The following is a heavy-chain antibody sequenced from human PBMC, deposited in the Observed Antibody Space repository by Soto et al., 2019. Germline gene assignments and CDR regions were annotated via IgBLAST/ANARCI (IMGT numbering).Heavy chain of an antibody. V-gene: IGHV6-1*01. Sequence: SQTLSLTCAISGDSVSRNGVAWNWIRQSPSRGLEWLGRTYYRSKWSSDYAVSLKSRITINPDTSKSQVSLQLNSVTPEDTAVYCCVRGHRSAFDYWGQGTVVTVSS. CDR2: TYYRSKWSS. CDR3: VRGHRSAFDY. CDR1: GDSVSRNGVA. D-gene: IGHD3-10*01. J-gene: IGHJ4*02.